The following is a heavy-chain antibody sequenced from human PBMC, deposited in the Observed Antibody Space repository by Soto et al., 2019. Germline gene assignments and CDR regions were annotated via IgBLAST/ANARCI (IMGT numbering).Heavy chain of an antibody. CDR1: GFTFDDYS. J-gene: IGHJ3*02. Sequence: GGSLRLSGAGSGFTFDDYSIHWVRQAPWKGLEWVSGISWNSGSIGYADSVKGRFTISRDNAKNSLYLQMNSLRAEDTALYYCSKDIGGRYYYDSSGYYYGAFDIAGQGTMV. CDR3: SKDIGGRYYYDSSGYYYGAFDI. V-gene: IGHV3-9*01. D-gene: IGHD3-22*01. CDR2: ISWNSGSI.